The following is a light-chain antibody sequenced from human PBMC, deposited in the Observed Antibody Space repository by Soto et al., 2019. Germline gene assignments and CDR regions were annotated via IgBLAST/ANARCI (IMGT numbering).Light chain of an antibody. CDR2: GAS. CDR1: QSISGT. V-gene: IGKV3-15*01. CDR3: QQYDNSPLT. J-gene: IGKJ4*01. Sequence: EILITQSPATLSVSPGGRATLSCRASQSISGTLAWYQQKPGQAPRLLIYGASYRATGIPERFGSSGAGTACTRTISRLQPEDLTVYCCQQYDNSPLTFGGGTKVDIK.